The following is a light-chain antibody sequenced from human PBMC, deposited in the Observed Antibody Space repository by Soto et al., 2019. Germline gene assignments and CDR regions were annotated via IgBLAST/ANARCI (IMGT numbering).Light chain of an antibody. V-gene: IGLV1-44*01. CDR3: AAWDDSLSGYYV. Sequence: QSALTQPPSASGIPGQRVTISCSGSSSNIGSNTVNWYQQLPGTAPKLLIYSNNQRPSGVPDRFSGSKSGTSASLAISGLQSEDEADYYCAAWDDSLSGYYVFGTGTKVTVL. J-gene: IGLJ1*01. CDR2: SNN. CDR1: SSNIGSNT.